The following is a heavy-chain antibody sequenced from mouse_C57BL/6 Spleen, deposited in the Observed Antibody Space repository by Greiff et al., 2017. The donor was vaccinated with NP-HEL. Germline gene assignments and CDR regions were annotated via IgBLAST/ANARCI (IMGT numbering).Heavy chain of an antibody. Sequence: QVQLQQSGAELVRPGASVTLSCKASGYTFTDYEMHWVKQTPVHGLEWIGAIDPETGGTAYNQKFKGKAILTADKSSSTAYMELRSLTSEDSAVYYGTRDDYGSSTLDYAMDYWGQGTSVTVSS. D-gene: IGHD1-1*01. J-gene: IGHJ4*01. CDR1: GYTFTDYE. CDR3: TRDDYGSSTLDYAMDY. CDR2: IDPETGGT. V-gene: IGHV1-15*01.